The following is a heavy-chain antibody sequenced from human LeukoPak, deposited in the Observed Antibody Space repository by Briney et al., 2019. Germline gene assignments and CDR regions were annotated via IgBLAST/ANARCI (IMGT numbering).Heavy chain of an antibody. CDR1: GFTFSSYA. CDR3: ARGDRIAAAGSGSVDY. J-gene: IGHJ4*02. Sequence: PGGSLRLSCAAPGFTFSSYAMHWVRQAPGKGLEWVAVISYDGSNKYYADSVKGRFTISSDNSKNTLYLQMNSLRAEDTAVYYCARGDRIAAAGSGSVDYWGQGTLVTVSS. CDR2: ISYDGSNK. V-gene: IGHV3-30-3*01. D-gene: IGHD6-13*01.